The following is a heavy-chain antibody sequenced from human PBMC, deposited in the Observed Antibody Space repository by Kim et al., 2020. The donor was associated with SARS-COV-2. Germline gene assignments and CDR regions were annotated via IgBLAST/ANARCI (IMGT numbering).Heavy chain of an antibody. CDR1: GDSVSSNSAA. V-gene: IGHV6-1*01. D-gene: IGHD6-6*01. CDR3: ARAARPPHYYYYYAMDV. J-gene: IGHJ6*02. Sequence: SQTLSLTCAISGDSVSSNSAAWNWIRASPSRGLEWLGRTYYRSKWDNDYAESVKGRITINPDTSKNQFSLQLNSVTPEDTAVYYCARAARPPHYYYYYAMDVWGQGTTVTVSS. CDR2: TYYRSKWDN.